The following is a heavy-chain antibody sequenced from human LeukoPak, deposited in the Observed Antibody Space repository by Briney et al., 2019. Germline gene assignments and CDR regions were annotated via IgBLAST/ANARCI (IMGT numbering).Heavy chain of an antibody. CDR1: GYTFTDYY. CDR2: INHNSGGT. CDR3: AREGGSMTTVSGWFDP. V-gene: IGHV1-2*02. D-gene: IGHD4-11*01. Sequence: ASVKVSCKASGYTFTDYYMHWVRQAPGKGLEWMGWINHNSGGTNYAQKFQGRVTMTRDTSISTAYMELSGLRSDDTAVYYYAREGGSMTTVSGWFDPWGQGTLVTVSA. J-gene: IGHJ5*02.